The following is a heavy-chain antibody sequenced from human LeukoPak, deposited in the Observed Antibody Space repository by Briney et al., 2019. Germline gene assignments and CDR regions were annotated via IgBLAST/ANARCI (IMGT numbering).Heavy chain of an antibody. CDR3: AKVRSGIAAAADY. V-gene: IGHV3-23*01. D-gene: IGHD6-13*01. Sequence: GGSLRLSCAASGFTFSSYWMSWVRQAPGKGLEWVSAIIGSGGSTYYADSVKGRFTISRDNSKNTLYLQMSSLRAEDTAVYYCAKVRSGIAAAADYWGQGTLVTVSS. CDR1: GFTFSSYW. CDR2: IIGSGGST. J-gene: IGHJ4*02.